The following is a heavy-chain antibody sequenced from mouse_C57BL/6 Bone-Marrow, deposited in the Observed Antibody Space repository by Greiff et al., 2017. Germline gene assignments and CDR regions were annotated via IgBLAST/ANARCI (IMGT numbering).Heavy chain of an antibody. J-gene: IGHJ4*01. D-gene: IGHD2-3*01. CDR2: IHPNSGST. Sequence: VQLQQPGAELVKPGASVKLSCKASGYTFTSYWMHWVKQRPGQGLEWIGLIHPNSGSTNYNEKFKSKATLTVDKSSSTAYMQLSSLTSEDSAGYYGARLGDGYYDAMDYWGQGTSVTVSS. CDR3: ARLGDGYYDAMDY. V-gene: IGHV1-64*01. CDR1: GYTFTSYW.